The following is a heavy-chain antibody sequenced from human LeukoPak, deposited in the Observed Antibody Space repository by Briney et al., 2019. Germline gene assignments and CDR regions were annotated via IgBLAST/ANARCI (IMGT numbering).Heavy chain of an antibody. V-gene: IGHV1-46*01. CDR1: GYTFTSYY. CDR2: INPSGGST. CDR3: ARDFLEMVRGNILGY. Sequence: GASVKVSCKASGYTFTSYYMHWVRQAPGQGLEWMGIINPSGGSTSYAQKFQGRVTMTRDTSTSTVYMELSSLRSEDTAVYYCARDFLEMVRGNILGYWGQGTLVTVSS. J-gene: IGHJ4*02. D-gene: IGHD3-10*01.